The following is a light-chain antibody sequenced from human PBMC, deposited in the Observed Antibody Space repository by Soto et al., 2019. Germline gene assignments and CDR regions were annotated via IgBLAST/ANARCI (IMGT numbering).Light chain of an antibody. V-gene: IGLV2-8*01. Sequence: QSVLTQPPSASGSPGQSVTISCTGTSSDVGGYNYVSWYQQHPGKAPKLIIYEVSQRPSGVPDRFSGSKSGNTASLTVSGLQAEDEADYYCSSYAGSNNLGVFGGGTKLTV. CDR2: EVS. CDR1: SSDVGGYNY. J-gene: IGLJ2*01. CDR3: SSYAGSNNLGV.